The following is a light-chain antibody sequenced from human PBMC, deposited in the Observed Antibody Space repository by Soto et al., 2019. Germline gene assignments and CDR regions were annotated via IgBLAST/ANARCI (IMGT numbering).Light chain of an antibody. Sequence: QSVMTRPPSVSAAPGQKVTISCSGSSSNIGGNSVSWYQQLPGTAPKLLIYDDDKRPSGIPDRFSGSKSGTSATLGITGFQTGDEADYYCGSWDSSLSAYVFATGTKVTVL. CDR2: DDD. CDR3: GSWDSSLSAYV. V-gene: IGLV1-51*01. CDR1: SSNIGGNS. J-gene: IGLJ1*01.